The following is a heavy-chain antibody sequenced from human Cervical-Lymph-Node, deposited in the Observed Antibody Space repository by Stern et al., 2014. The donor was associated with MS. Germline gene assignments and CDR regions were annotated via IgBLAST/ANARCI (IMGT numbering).Heavy chain of an antibody. CDR1: GYTFTSYY. D-gene: IGHD3-16*01. Sequence: QVKLVQSGAEVKKPGASVKVSCKASGYTFTSYYMHWVRQAPGQGLAWMGIINPSGGSTSYAQKFQGRVTMTRDTSTSTVYMELSSLRSEDTAVYYCARNRGADYDYVWGSYSWFDPWGQGTLVTVSS. J-gene: IGHJ5*02. CDR2: INPSGGST. V-gene: IGHV1-46*01. CDR3: ARNRGADYDYVWGSYSWFDP.